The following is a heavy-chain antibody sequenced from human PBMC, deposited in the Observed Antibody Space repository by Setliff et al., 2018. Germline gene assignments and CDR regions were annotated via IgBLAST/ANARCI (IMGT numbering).Heavy chain of an antibody. CDR2: IFTSGST. V-gene: IGHV4-4*09. CDR1: GGSVSTFY. CDR3: AHSTTFDLHHDF. D-gene: IGHD3-9*01. J-gene: IGHJ4*02. Sequence: SETLSLTCRVSGGSVSTFYWTWIRQPPGKGLEWIGYIFTSGSTQYNPSLKSLATISRYPSSTPFSLKLFSVTAADTAVYYCAHSTTFDLHHDFWGQGALVTVSS.